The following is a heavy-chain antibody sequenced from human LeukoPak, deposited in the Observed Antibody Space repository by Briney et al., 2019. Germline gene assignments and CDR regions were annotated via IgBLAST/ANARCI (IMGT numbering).Heavy chain of an antibody. CDR3: ATSRGRYGPYYSDY. J-gene: IGHJ4*02. CDR1: GFTFSSYA. Sequence: GGSLRLSCAASGFTFSSYAMSWVRQAPGKGLEWVSAISGSGGSTYYADSVKGRFTISRDNSKNTLYLQMNSLRAEDTAVYYCATSRGRYGPYYSDYWGQGTLVTVSS. V-gene: IGHV3-23*01. D-gene: IGHD5-18*01. CDR2: ISGSGGST.